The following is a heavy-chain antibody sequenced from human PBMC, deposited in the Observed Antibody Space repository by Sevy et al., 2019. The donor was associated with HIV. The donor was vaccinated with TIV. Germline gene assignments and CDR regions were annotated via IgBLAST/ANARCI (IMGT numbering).Heavy chain of an antibody. CDR3: TTDSRGYSAYDSLGY. D-gene: IGHD5-12*01. Sequence: GGSLRLSCAASGVTFSNAWMSWVRQAPGKGLEWVGRITSKADDEQTDYSAAVKGRFTISRDDSKNTLFLQMNSLKTEDTAIYYCTTDSRGYSAYDSLGYWGQGTLVTVSS. CDR2: ITSKADDEQT. J-gene: IGHJ4*02. CDR1: GVTFSNAW. V-gene: IGHV3-15*01.